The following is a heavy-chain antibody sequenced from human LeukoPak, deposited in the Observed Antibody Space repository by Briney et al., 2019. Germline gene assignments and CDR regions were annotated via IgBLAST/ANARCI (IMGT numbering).Heavy chain of an antibody. Sequence: SVKVSCKTSGGTLDNFAISWVRQAPGHGLEWVGGIIPLFGTPDYPQKFQARVTVTTDESTGTAYMEMSSLRADDTALYYCARAAYNDSKNRPRRLAFDLWGQGTLVTVSS. V-gene: IGHV1-69*05. D-gene: IGHD3-10*01. CDR1: GGTLDNFA. CDR2: IIPLFGTP. CDR3: ARAAYNDSKNRPRRLAFDL. J-gene: IGHJ5*02.